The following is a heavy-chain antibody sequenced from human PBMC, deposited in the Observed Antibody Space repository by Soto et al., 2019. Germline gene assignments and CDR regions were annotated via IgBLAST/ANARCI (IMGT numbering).Heavy chain of an antibody. Sequence: GGSLRLSCGASGFIFSSYSMHWVRQAPGKGLEWVTAISSDGTGRYYADSVKGRFTISRHNSKNTLYLQMNSLRAEDTAVYYCARSTGYSSGWSFEYWGQGTLVTVSS. D-gene: IGHD6-19*01. J-gene: IGHJ4*02. CDR2: ISSDGTGR. CDR3: ARSTGYSSGWSFEY. CDR1: GFIFSSYS. V-gene: IGHV3-30*14.